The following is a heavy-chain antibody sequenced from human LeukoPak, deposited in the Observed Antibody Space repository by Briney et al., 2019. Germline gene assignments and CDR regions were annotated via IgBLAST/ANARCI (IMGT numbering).Heavy chain of an antibody. V-gene: IGHV3-74*01. CDR2: INSDGSST. J-gene: IGHJ4*02. CDR1: GFTLSSYW. Sequence: GGSLRLSCEASGFTLSSYWMHWVRQAPGKGLVWVSGINSDGSSTSYADSVKGRFTISRDNAKNTLYLQMNSLRAEDTAVYYCARGAGSNHAYFDYWGQGSLDTVSS. D-gene: IGHD5-24*01. CDR3: ARGAGSNHAYFDY.